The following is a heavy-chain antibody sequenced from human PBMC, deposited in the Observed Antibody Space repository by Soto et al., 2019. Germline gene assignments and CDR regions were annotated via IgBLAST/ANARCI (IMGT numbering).Heavy chain of an antibody. Sequence: SETLSLTCAVYGGSFSGQSWTWIRQSPGKGLEWIGDINHSGRVNYSPSLKSRVTISPDTSKNHFSLTLSAVTAADTAMYYCSTRAYDPNGYYRFDPWGPGPLVTVSS. CDR3: STRAYDPNGYYRFDP. CDR2: INHSGRV. J-gene: IGHJ5*01. D-gene: IGHD3-22*01. CDR1: GGSFSGQS. V-gene: IGHV4-34*01.